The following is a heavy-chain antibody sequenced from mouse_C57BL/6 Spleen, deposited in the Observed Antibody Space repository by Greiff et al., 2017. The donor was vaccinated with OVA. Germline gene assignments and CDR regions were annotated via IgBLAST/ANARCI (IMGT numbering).Heavy chain of an antibody. CDR2: IWSDGST. CDR1: GFSFTSYG. D-gene: IGHD2-1*01. J-gene: IGHJ4*01. CDR3: ARQGGNPYYAMDY. Sequence: QVQLKESGPGLVAPSQSLSITCTVSGFSFTSYGVHWVRQPPGKGLEWLVVIWSDGSTTYNSALKSRLSISKDNSKSQVFLKMNSLQTDDTAMYYCARQGGNPYYAMDYWGQGTSVTVSS. V-gene: IGHV2-6-1*01.